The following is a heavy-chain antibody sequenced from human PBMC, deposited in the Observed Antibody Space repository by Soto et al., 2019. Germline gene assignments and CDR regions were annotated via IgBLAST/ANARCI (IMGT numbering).Heavy chain of an antibody. V-gene: IGHV3-9*01. J-gene: IGHJ5*02. Sequence: EVQLVESGGGLVQPGRSLRLSCAASGFTFDDYAMHWVRQAPGKGLEWVSGISWNSGSIGYADSVKGRFTISRDNAKNSLYLQMNSLRAEDTALYYCAKDRGYDISNWFDPWGQGTLVTVSS. CDR1: GFTFDDYA. D-gene: IGHD3-9*01. CDR2: ISWNSGSI. CDR3: AKDRGYDISNWFDP.